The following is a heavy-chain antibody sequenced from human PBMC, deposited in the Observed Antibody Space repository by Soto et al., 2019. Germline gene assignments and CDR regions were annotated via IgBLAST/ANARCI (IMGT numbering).Heavy chain of an antibody. CDR2: ISSDGRSK. V-gene: IGHV3-30*03. Sequence: QLQLVESGGGVVQPGRSLRLSCAASGFTFSNYNVHWVRQAPGKGLEWVAVISSDGRSKYYADSVKGRFTISRDNSKNTLYLQMNSLRAEDTAVYYCARGKAVDGPSHGSDVWGQGTTVTVSS. D-gene: IGHD5-12*01. CDR3: ARGKAVDGPSHGSDV. J-gene: IGHJ6*02. CDR1: GFTFSNYN.